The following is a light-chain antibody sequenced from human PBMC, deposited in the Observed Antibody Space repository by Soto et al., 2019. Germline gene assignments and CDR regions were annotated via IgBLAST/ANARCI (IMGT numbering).Light chain of an antibody. J-gene: IGKJ1*01. CDR3: QQYMSYS. CDR2: DAS. CDR1: QTISSW. V-gene: IGKV1-5*01. Sequence: DIQMTHSPSTLSVSVGDRVTITCRASQTISSWLAWYQQKPGKAPKVLIFDASTLESGVPSRFSGSGSGTEFTLTISSLQPDDFATYYCQQYMSYSFGQGTKVDI.